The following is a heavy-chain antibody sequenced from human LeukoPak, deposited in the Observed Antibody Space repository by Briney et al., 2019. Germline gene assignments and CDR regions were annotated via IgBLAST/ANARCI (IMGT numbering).Heavy chain of an antibody. CDR2: INHSGST. D-gene: IGHD6-13*01. J-gene: IGHJ5*02. CDR1: GGSFSGYY. Sequence: PSETLSLTCAVYGGSFSGYYWSWIHQPPGKGLEWIGEINHSGSTNYNPSLKSRVTISVDTSKNQFSLKLSSVTAADTAVYYCARGRAYSSSWYEAWFDPWGQGTLVTVSS. V-gene: IGHV4-34*01. CDR3: ARGRAYSSSWYEAWFDP.